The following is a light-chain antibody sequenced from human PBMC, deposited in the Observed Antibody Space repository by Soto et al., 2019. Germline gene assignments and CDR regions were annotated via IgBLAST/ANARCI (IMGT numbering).Light chain of an antibody. Sequence: DIQMTQSPSSLSASVGDRVTITCQASQDIRNYLNWYQQKPGKAPNLLLYDASNLEAGVPSRFSGGGSGTNFTFTISSLQPEDIATYYCQQYDNLPRYTFGQGTRLEI. J-gene: IGKJ2*01. CDR2: DAS. CDR1: QDIRNY. CDR3: QQYDNLPRYT. V-gene: IGKV1-33*01.